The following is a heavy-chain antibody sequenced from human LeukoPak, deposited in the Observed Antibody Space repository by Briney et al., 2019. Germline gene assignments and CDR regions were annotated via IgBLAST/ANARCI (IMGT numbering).Heavy chain of an antibody. D-gene: IGHD2-2*01. CDR1: GLMFSNFA. J-gene: IGHJ4*02. CDR2: IYYSGGNT. CDR3: AKDQGQAVVPRRFDN. V-gene: IGHV3-23*01. Sequence: GGSLRLSCAASGLMFSNFAMSWVRQAPGKGLERVSTIYYSGGNTYSADSVKGRFTISRDNAKNTLYLQMNSLRAEDTAVYYCAKDQGQAVVPRRFDNWGQGTLVTVSS.